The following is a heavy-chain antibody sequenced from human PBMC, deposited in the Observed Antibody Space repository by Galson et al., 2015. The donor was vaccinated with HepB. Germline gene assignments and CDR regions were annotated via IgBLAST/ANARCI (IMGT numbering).Heavy chain of an antibody. D-gene: IGHD6-19*01. Sequence: SLTCTVSGGSIRSTSDYWVWIRQTPGKGMEWIGSIYYTGRTFYNPALKSRVTTSVDAPKNEVSLKVRSMTAADTGAHFCARQPYINGWLYWYFDVWGRGTLVTVSS. CDR2: IYYTGRT. V-gene: IGHV4-39*01. J-gene: IGHJ2*01. CDR3: ARQPYINGWLYWYFDV. CDR1: GGSIRSTSDY.